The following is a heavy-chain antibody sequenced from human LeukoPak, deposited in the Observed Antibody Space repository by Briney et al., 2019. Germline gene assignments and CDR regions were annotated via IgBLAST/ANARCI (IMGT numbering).Heavy chain of an antibody. CDR3: AREGSIAAAGTEFGY. V-gene: IGHV3-21*01. Sequence: TGGSLRLSCAASGFTFSSYSMNWVRQAPGKGLEWVSSISSSSSYIYYADSVKGRFTISRDNAKNSLYLQMNSLRAEDTAVYYCAREGSIAAAGTEFGYWGQGTLVTVSS. D-gene: IGHD6-13*01. CDR1: GFTFSSYS. J-gene: IGHJ4*02. CDR2: ISSSSSYI.